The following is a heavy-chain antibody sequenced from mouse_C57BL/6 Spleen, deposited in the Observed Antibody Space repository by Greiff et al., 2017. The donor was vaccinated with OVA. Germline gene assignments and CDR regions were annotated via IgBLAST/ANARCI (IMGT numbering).Heavy chain of an antibody. D-gene: IGHD1-1*01. CDR2: ILPGSGST. J-gene: IGHJ4*01. Sequence: VQLQQSGAELMKPGASVKLSCKATGYTFTGYWIEWVKQRPGHGLEWIGEILPGSGSTNYNEKFKGKATFTADTSSNTAYMQLSSLTTEDSAIYYGAKPLDYYGSSSYAMDYWGQGTSVTVSS. CDR3: AKPLDYYGSSSYAMDY. CDR1: GYTFTGYW. V-gene: IGHV1-9*01.